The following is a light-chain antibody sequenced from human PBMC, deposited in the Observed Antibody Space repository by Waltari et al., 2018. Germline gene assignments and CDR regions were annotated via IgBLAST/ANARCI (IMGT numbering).Light chain of an antibody. CDR1: QSVLYTSLNKNY. Sequence: DIVMTQSPDSLSVSLGERATTNCRSSQSVLYTSLNKNYLAWYQQKPGQPPKLLIYWASTRESGVPDRFSGSGSGTDFTLTISSLXXXDVAVYYCQQYYSTPWTFGQGTQVEVK. J-gene: IGKJ1*01. V-gene: IGKV4-1*01. CDR2: WAS. CDR3: QQYYSTPWT.